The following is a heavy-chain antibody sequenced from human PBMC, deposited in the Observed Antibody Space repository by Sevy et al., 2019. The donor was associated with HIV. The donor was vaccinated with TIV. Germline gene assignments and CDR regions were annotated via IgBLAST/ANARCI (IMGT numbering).Heavy chain of an antibody. CDR1: GFSFGSYD. D-gene: IGHD6-19*01. Sequence: GGSLRLSCAASGFSFGSYDMNWVRQAPGKGLEWLSYISSSSSTIYYADSVKGRFTISRDNAKNSLYLQMNSLRDEDTAVYYCASRVSGCYYFDYWGQGTLVTVSS. CDR2: ISSSSSTI. V-gene: IGHV3-48*02. J-gene: IGHJ4*02. CDR3: ASRVSGCYYFDY.